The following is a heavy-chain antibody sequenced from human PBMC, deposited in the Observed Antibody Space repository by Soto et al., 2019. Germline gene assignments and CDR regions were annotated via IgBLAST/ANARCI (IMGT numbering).Heavy chain of an antibody. Sequence: QVQVVQSRAEVKRPGASVRVSCKASGYTFTDYDINWVRQDTGQGLEWMGWMSPDSGNTGYAQQFQGRDTMTRNTSISTACMELSSLRSEDTAVYYCEVTTGYWGQGTMVTVSS. CDR3: EVTTGY. J-gene: IGHJ4*02. V-gene: IGHV1-8*01. CDR2: MSPDSGNT. CDR1: GYTFTDYD. D-gene: IGHD2-21*02.